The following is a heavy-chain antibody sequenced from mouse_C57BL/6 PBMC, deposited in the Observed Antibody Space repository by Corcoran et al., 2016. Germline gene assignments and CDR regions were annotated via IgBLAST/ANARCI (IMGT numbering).Heavy chain of an antibody. CDR1: GYTFTDYY. CDR3: ARSTVVYFDY. J-gene: IGHJ2*01. Sequence: EVQLQQSGPELVKPGASVKISCKASGYTFTDYYMNWVKQSHGKSLEWIGDINPNNGGTSYNQKFKGTATLTVDKSSSTAYMELRSLTSEDSAVYYCARSTVVYFDYWGQGTTLTVSS. CDR2: INPNNGGT. D-gene: IGHD1-1*01. V-gene: IGHV1-26*01.